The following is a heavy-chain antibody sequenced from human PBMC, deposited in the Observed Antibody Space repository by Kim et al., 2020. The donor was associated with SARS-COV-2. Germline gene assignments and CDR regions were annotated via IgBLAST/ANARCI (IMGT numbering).Heavy chain of an antibody. J-gene: IGHJ5*02. D-gene: IGHD1-1*01. CDR2: INPNSGGT. CDR1: GYTFTGYY. CDR3: ARESTTGTREMGWFDP. Sequence: ASVKVSCKASGYTFTGYYMHWVRQAPGQGLEWMGWINPNSGGTNYEQKFQGRVTMTRDTSISTAYMELSRLRSDDTAVYYCARESTTGTREMGWFDPWGQGTLVTVSS. V-gene: IGHV1-2*02.